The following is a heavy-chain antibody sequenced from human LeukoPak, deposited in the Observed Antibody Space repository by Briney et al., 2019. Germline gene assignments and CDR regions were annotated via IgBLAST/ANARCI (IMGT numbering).Heavy chain of an antibody. CDR1: GFTFSYAW. D-gene: IGHD1-26*01. V-gene: IGHV3-15*01. Sequence: PGGSLRLSCAASGFTFSYAWMSWVRQAPGKGLEWVGRIKRKTGSRATDYAAQGKFRFTRSRDDSKHTLYLQMNSLKTEDTAVYYCATDQRWELPLNYWGQGTLLTVSS. CDR3: ATDQRWELPLNY. CDR2: IKRKTGSRAT. J-gene: IGHJ4*02.